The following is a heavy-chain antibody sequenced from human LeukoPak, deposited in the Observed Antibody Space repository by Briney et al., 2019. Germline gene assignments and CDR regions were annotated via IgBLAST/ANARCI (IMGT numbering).Heavy chain of an antibody. CDR2: ITFSSSHI. J-gene: IGHJ6*02. V-gene: IGHV3-21*01. D-gene: IGHD6-19*01. Sequence: GGSLRLSCAASGFTFSGYVMTWVRQAPGKGLECVSSITFSSSHIYYADSVKGRFTISRDNTKDSLYLQNSLRAEDTAVYYCARGTPSSSGWLYYGMDVWGQGTTVTVSS. CDR3: ARGTPSSSGWLYYGMDV. CDR1: GFTFSGYV.